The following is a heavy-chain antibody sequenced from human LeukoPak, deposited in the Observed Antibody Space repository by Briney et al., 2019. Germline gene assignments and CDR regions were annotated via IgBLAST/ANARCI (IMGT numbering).Heavy chain of an antibody. J-gene: IGHJ4*02. Sequence: GGSLRLSCAASGFMFSSFEMYWVRQAPGKGLEWVSYISSGASTMYYADSVKGRFTISRDNAKNSLFLQMNSLRAEDTAVYYCALLAVASDFDYWGQGTLVTVSS. V-gene: IGHV3-48*03. CDR2: ISSGASTM. D-gene: IGHD6-19*01. CDR3: ALLAVASDFDY. CDR1: GFMFSSFE.